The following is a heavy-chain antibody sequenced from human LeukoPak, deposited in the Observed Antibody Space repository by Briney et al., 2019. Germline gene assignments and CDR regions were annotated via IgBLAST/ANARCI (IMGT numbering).Heavy chain of an antibody. Sequence: SVKVSCKASGGTFSSYAISWVRRAPGQGLEWMGGIIPIFGTANYAQKFQGRVTITGDESTSTAYMELSSLRSEDTAVYYCARYAPYQLLLDYWGQGTLVTVSS. V-gene: IGHV1-69*13. J-gene: IGHJ4*02. CDR1: GGTFSSYA. CDR2: IIPIFGTA. D-gene: IGHD2-2*01. CDR3: ARYAPYQLLLDY.